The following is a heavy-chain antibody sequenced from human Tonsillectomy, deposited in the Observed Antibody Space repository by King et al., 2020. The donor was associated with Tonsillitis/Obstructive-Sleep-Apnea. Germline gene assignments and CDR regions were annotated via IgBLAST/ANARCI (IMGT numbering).Heavy chain of an antibody. D-gene: IGHD1-26*01. CDR1: GFTFSDYY. V-gene: IGHV3-11*05. CDR2: ISSSSSYI. J-gene: IGHJ3*02. CDR3: ARVGTTTIRAFDI. Sequence: VQLVESGGGLVKPGGSLRLSCAASGFTFSDYYMSWIRQAPGKGLEWVSYISSSSSYINYADSVKGRFTIYRDNAKNSLYLQMNSLRAEDTAVYYCARVGTTTIRAFDIWGQGTMVTVSS.